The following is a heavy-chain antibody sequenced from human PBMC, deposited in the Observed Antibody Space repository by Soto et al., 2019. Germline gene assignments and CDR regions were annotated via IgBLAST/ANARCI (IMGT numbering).Heavy chain of an antibody. CDR3: ARGGAYSFDS. Sequence: QVQLQESGPGLVKPSETLSLACPVSGASINNFYWSWIRQSARQGLEWIGRIYSRGSTDYNPSLKSRVIMSIDTSKNPLSLTLTSVTAADTAVYYCARGGAYSFDSWGQGVLVNVSS. CDR1: GASINNFY. D-gene: IGHD3-16*01. CDR2: IYSRGST. J-gene: IGHJ4*02. V-gene: IGHV4-4*07.